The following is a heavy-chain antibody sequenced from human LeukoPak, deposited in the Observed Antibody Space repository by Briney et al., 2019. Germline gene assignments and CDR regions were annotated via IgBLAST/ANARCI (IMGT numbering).Heavy chain of an antibody. J-gene: IGHJ4*02. V-gene: IGHV4-59*01. D-gene: IGHD3-3*01. CDR3: ARAVLRFSYYFDY. Sequence: SETLSLTCTVSGGSISSYYWSWIRQPPGKGLEWIGYISYSGSTNYNPSLKSRVTISVDTSKNQFSLKLTSVTAADTAVYYCARAVLRFSYYFDYWGQGTLVTVSS. CDR1: GGSISSYY. CDR2: ISYSGST.